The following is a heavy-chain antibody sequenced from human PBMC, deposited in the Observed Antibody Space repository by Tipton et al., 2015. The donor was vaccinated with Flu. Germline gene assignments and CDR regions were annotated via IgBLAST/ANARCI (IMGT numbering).Heavy chain of an antibody. J-gene: IGHJ2*01. Sequence: TLSLTCAVYGGSFSGYYWSWIRQPPGKGLEWIGYIYYSGSTYYNPSLKSRVTISVDTSKNQFSLKLSSVTAADTAVYYCARRVSYCSSTSCYTGRYFDLWGRGTLVTVSS. CDR1: GGSFSGYY. D-gene: IGHD2-2*02. V-gene: IGHV4-59*08. CDR2: IYYSGST. CDR3: ARRVSYCSSTSCYTGRYFDL.